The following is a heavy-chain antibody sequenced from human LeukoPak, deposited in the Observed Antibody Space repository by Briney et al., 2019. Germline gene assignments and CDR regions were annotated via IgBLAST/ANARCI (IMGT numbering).Heavy chain of an antibody. CDR3: AGYVVVAAEPYFDY. CDR1: GGSFSGYY. V-gene: IGHV4-34*01. D-gene: IGHD2-15*01. CDR2: INHSGST. J-gene: IGHJ4*02. Sequence: PSETLSLTCAVYGGSFSGYYWSWIRQPPGKGLEWIGEINHSGSTNYNPSLKSRVTISVDTSKNQFSLKLSSVTAADTAVYYCAGYVVVAAEPYFDYWGQGTLVTVSS.